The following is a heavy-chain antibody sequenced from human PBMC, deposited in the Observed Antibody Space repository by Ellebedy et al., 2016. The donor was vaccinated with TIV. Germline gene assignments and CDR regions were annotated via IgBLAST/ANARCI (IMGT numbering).Heavy chain of an antibody. CDR2: IYAGGQK. J-gene: IGHJ6*02. Sequence: GESLKISXAVSGFIVSSYYLTWVRQAPGKGLEWVSLIYAGGQKYYADSVQGRFTISRDNSKNTLYLQMETLRFDDTAVYYSASFIIGVPNYYGSGAPRGGIDVWGQGTTVTVSS. V-gene: IGHV3-66*01. D-gene: IGHD3-10*01. CDR1: GFIVSSYY. CDR3: ASFIIGVPNYYGSGAPRGGIDV.